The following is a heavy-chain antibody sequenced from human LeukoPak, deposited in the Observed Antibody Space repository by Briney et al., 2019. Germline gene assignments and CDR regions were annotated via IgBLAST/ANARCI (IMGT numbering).Heavy chain of an antibody. V-gene: IGHV1-18*01. CDR2: ISAYNGNT. D-gene: IGHD3-10*01. CDR3: ARHFTMVRGVIMDYYYGMDV. CDR1: GYTFTSYG. Sequence: GASVTVSCKASGYTFTSYGISWVRQAPGQGLEWMGWISAYNGNTNYAQKLQGRVTMTTDTSTSTAYMELRSLRSDDTAVYYCARHFTMVRGVIMDYYYGMDVWGQGTTVTVSS. J-gene: IGHJ6*02.